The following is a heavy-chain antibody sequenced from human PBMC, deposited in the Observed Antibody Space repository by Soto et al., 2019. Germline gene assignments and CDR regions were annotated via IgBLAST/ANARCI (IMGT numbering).Heavy chain of an antibody. Sequence: QVQLVQSGAEVKKPGASVKVSCKASGYTFTGYYMHWVRQAPGQGLEWMGWINPNSGGTNYAQKFQGWVTMTRDTSLSTAYMELSRLRSDDTAVYYCATQRSEWELSFDYWGQGTLVTVSS. J-gene: IGHJ4*02. CDR2: INPNSGGT. D-gene: IGHD1-26*01. CDR3: ATQRSEWELSFDY. CDR1: GYTFTGYY. V-gene: IGHV1-2*04.